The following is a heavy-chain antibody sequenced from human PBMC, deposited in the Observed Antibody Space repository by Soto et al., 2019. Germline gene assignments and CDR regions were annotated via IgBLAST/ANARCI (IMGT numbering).Heavy chain of an antibody. Sequence: GGSLRLSCAASGFTFSNAWMSWVRQAPGKGLEWVGRIKSKTDGGTTDYAAPVKGRFTISRDDSKNTLYLQMNSLKTEDTAVYYCTTDGHDYSNYAEYVSRVFGDYWGQGTLVTVSS. CDR1: GFTFSNAW. CDR2: IKSKTDGGTT. V-gene: IGHV3-15*01. CDR3: TTDGHDYSNYAEYVSRVFGDY. D-gene: IGHD4-4*01. J-gene: IGHJ4*02.